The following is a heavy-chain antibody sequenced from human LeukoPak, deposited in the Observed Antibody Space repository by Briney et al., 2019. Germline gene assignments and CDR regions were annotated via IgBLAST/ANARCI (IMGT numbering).Heavy chain of an antibody. J-gene: IGHJ4*02. D-gene: IGHD2-21*02. V-gene: IGHV3-30*03. Sequence: PGRSLRLSCVTSGFTFSSYGMHWVRQVPGKGLEGVAVISYAAKSNYHVDSVKGRFTISRDNSKNTLYLQMNSLRAEDTAVYYCARGMTATPADYWGQGTLVTVSS. CDR1: GFTFSSYG. CDR2: ISYAAKSN. CDR3: ARGMTATPADY.